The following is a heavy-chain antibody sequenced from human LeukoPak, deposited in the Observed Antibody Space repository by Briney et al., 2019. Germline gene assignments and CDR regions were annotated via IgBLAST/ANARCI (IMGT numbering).Heavy chain of an antibody. Sequence: GGSLRLSCAASGFTFSSYEMNWVRQAPGKGLEWVSYISSGGSTIYYADSVRGRFTISRDNAKNSLYLQMNSLRAEDTAIYYCAKDSGTWNDSDYWGQGTLVTVSS. J-gene: IGHJ4*02. V-gene: IGHV3-48*03. CDR2: ISSGGSTI. D-gene: IGHD1-1*01. CDR3: AKDSGTWNDSDY. CDR1: GFTFSSYE.